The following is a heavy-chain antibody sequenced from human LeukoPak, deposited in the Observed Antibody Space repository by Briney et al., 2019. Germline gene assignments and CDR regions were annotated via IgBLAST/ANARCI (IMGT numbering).Heavy chain of an antibody. CDR2: INPNSGGT. CDR3: ARSDTSGFGVGY. J-gene: IGHJ4*02. V-gene: IGHV1-2*02. CDR1: GYTFTGYY. Sequence: ASVKVSCKASGYTFTGYYIHWVRQAPGQGLEWMGWINPNSGGTNSAQKFQGRVTMTRDTSISTAYMEPARLRSDDTAVYYCARSDTSGFGVGYWGQGTLVTVSS. D-gene: IGHD3-22*01.